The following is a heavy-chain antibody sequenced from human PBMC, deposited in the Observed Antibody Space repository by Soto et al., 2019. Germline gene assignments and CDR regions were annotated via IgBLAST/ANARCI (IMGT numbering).Heavy chain of an antibody. CDR3: ARLGGICDS. Sequence: PGGSLRLSCAASGLTFSDHYMDWVRQAPGKGLEWVARIRNKVNSYITQYGASVKGRVTISRDDSKNSVSLQMHSLKTEDTAVYYCARLGGICDSWGQGTLVTVSS. CDR2: IRNKVNSYIT. D-gene: IGHD3-16*01. CDR1: GLTFSDHY. V-gene: IGHV3-72*01. J-gene: IGHJ4*02.